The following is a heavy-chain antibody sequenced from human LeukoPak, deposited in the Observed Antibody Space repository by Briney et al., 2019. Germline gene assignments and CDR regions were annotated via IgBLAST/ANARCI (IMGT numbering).Heavy chain of an antibody. J-gene: IGHJ4*02. Sequence: SETLSLTCTVSSGYISSGSYYWRWIRQPAGKGLEWIGRIYTSGSTNYNPSLKSRVTISLDTSENHFSLKLSSVTAADTAVYYCARVTTGGYYNYWGQGTLVTVSS. D-gene: IGHD3-22*01. CDR3: ARVTTGGYYNY. CDR2: IYTSGST. V-gene: IGHV4-61*02. CDR1: SGYISSGSYY.